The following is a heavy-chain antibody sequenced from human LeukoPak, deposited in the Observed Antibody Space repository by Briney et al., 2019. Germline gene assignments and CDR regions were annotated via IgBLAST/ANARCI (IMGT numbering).Heavy chain of an antibody. CDR3: ARATRKYNPLDY. D-gene: IGHD1-1*01. CDR2: ISNVGGSK. J-gene: IGHJ4*02. V-gene: IGHV3-30-3*01. CDR1: GFTFSDYA. Sequence: GGSLRLSCAASGFTFSDYAIHWVRQAPDKGLEWVSVISNVGGSKHYADSVKGRFTISRDNSKNTLLLQMNSLRPEDTAVYYCARATRKYNPLDYWGQGTLVTVSS.